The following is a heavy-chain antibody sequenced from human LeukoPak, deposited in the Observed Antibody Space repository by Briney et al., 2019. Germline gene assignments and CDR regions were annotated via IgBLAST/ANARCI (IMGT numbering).Heavy chain of an antibody. CDR3: ARARSGGSCPDY. Sequence: GGSLRLSCAASGFTFSSYSMNWVRQAPGKGLEWVSSISSSSSYIYYADSVKGRFTISRDNAKNSLYLQMNSLRAEDTAVYYCARARSGGSCPDYWGQGTLVTVSS. J-gene: IGHJ4*02. CDR1: GFTFSSYS. D-gene: IGHD2-15*01. CDR2: ISSSSSYI. V-gene: IGHV3-21*01.